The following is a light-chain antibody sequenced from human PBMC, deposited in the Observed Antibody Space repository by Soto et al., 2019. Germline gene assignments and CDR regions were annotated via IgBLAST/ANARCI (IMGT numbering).Light chain of an antibody. J-gene: IGKJ1*01. Sequence: EIVMPQSPVTLSLSPGERATPPCRASQSVSNNYLAWYKKQTGRAPRLLIYGASNRATGIPDRFSGSGSGTDSTLTISRLEPEDFAVYYCQHYGSSGTFGQGTKVDIK. V-gene: IGKV3-20*01. CDR1: QSVSNNY. CDR3: QHYGSSGT. CDR2: GAS.